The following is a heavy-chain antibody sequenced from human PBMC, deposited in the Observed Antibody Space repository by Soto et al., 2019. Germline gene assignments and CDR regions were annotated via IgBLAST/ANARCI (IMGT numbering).Heavy chain of an antibody. J-gene: IGHJ6*02. D-gene: IGHD6-13*01. Sequence: QVQLVESGGGVVQPGRSLRLSCAASGFTFSSYAIHWVRQAPGKGLEWVAVISYDGSNKYYADSVKGRFTISRDNSKNTLYLQMNSLRAEDTAVYYCARDSETGGSSWYVYGMDVWGQGTTVTVSS. CDR1: GFTFSSYA. CDR2: ISYDGSNK. CDR3: ARDSETGGSSWYVYGMDV. V-gene: IGHV3-30-3*01.